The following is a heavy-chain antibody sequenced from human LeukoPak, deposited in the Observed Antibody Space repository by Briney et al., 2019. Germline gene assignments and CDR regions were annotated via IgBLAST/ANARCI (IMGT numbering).Heavy chain of an antibody. J-gene: IGHJ3*02. CDR1: GYIFTSYS. D-gene: IGHD6-19*01. CDR2: INPSGGTT. Sequence: ASVKVSCKAPGYIFTSYSMHWVRRAPGQGLEWMGIINPSGGTTNYAQKFQGRVTMTRDTSTSTVYMDLSSLRSEDTAVYYCARDRYWGSGWNDAFDIWGQGTMVTVSS. CDR3: ARDRYWGSGWNDAFDI. V-gene: IGHV1-46*01.